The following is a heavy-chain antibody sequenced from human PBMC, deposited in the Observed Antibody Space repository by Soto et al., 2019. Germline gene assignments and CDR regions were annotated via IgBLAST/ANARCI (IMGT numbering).Heavy chain of an antibody. V-gene: IGHV3-53*04. J-gene: IGHJ3*02. CDR3: ARDSSTVVDAFDI. CDR1: GFTVSSNY. Sequence: GGSLRLSCAASGFTVSSNYMIWVRQAPGKGLEWVSVIYSGGSTYYADSVKGRFTISRHNSKNTLYLQMNSLRAEDTAVYYCARDSSTVVDAFDIWGQGTMVTVSS. D-gene: IGHD2-15*01. CDR2: IYSGGST.